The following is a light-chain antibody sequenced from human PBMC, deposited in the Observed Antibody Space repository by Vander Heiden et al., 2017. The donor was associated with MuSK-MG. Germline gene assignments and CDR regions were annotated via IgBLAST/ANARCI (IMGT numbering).Light chain of an antibody. CDR1: QSISW. Sequence: DIQMTQSPSTLSASVGDRVTITCRASQSISWLAWYQQKPGKAPKLLIYKASSLEDGVPSRFSGSGSGTEFTLTISSLQPDDFATYYCQQVNCYSYTFGQGTKMDIK. CDR3: QQVNCYSYT. J-gene: IGKJ2*01. CDR2: KAS. V-gene: IGKV1-5*03.